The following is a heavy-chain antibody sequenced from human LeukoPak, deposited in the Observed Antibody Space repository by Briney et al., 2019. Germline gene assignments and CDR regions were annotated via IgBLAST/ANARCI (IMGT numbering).Heavy chain of an antibody. V-gene: IGHV3-11*01. CDR2: ISSSGSAI. CDR3: ARQYHYDSSGYYTY. Sequence: GGSLRLSCAASRFTFSDYYLSWIRQAQGKGLEWVSYISSSGSAIYYADSVKGRFTISRDNAKNSLYLQMNSLRAEDTAVYYCARQYHYDSSGYYTYWGQGTRVTVSS. CDR1: RFTFSDYY. J-gene: IGHJ4*02. D-gene: IGHD3-22*01.